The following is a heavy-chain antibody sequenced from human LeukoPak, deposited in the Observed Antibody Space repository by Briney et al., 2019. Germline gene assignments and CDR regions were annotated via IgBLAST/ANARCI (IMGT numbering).Heavy chain of an antibody. Sequence: GRSLRLSCAASGFTFSSYGMHWVRQAPGKGPEWVAVISYDGSTKYHADSVKGRFTISRDNSKNTLYLHMSSLRAEDTAVYYCAKVHLTYYYDSSGYGFQDYWGQGTLVTVSS. CDR3: AKVHLTYYYDSSGYGFQDY. D-gene: IGHD3-22*01. V-gene: IGHV3-30*18. CDR2: ISYDGSTK. J-gene: IGHJ4*02. CDR1: GFTFSSYG.